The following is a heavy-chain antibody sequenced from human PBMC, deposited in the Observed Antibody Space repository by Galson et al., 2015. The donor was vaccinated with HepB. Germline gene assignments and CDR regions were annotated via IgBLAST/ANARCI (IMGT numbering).Heavy chain of an antibody. CDR2: INHSGST. CDR3: ARGPRKDAFDI. J-gene: IGHJ3*02. Sequence: SEPLSLTCAVYGGSFSGYYWSWIRQPPGKGLEWIGEINHSGSTNYNPSLKSRVTISVDTSKNQFSLKLSSVTAADTAVYYCARGPRKDAFDIWGQGTMVTVSS. CDR1: GGSFSGYY. V-gene: IGHV4-34*01.